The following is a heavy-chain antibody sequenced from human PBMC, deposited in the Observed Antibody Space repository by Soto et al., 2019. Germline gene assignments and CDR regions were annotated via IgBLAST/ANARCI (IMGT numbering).Heavy chain of an antibody. Sequence: GGSLRLSCAASGFTFSSYGMHWVRQAPGKGLEWVAVISYDGSNKYYADSVKGRFTISRDNSKNTLYLQMNSLRAEDTAVYYCAKDLQDGQWLPDYWGQGTLVTAPQ. D-gene: IGHD6-19*01. CDR2: ISYDGSNK. CDR1: GFTFSSYG. V-gene: IGHV3-30*18. J-gene: IGHJ4*02. CDR3: AKDLQDGQWLPDY.